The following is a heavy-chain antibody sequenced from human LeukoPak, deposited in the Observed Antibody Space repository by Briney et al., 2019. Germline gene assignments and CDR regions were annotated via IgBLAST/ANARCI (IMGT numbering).Heavy chain of an antibody. CDR1: GGSFSGYY. V-gene: IGHV4-34*01. Sequence: SETLSLTCAVYGGSFSGYYWSWIRQPPGKGLEWIGEINPSGSTNYNPSLKSRVTISVDTSKNQFSLKLSSVTAADTAVYYCARARRRFDPWGQGTLVTVSS. CDR3: ARARRRFDP. CDR2: INPSGST. J-gene: IGHJ5*02.